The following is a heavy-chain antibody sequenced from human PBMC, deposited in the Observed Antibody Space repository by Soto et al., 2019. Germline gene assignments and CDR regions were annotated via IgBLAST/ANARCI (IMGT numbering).Heavy chain of an antibody. J-gene: IGHJ6*02. CDR3: AKDHGTLRYFDWLSIRLPNYYYYYGMDV. CDR2: ISYDGSNK. D-gene: IGHD3-9*01. Sequence: GGSLRLSCAASGFTFSSYGMHWVRQAPGKGLEWVAVISYDGSNKYYADSVKGRFTISRDNSKNTLYLQMNSLRAEDTAVYYCAKDHGTLRYFDWLSIRLPNYYYYYGMDVWGQGTTVTVSS. V-gene: IGHV3-30*18. CDR1: GFTFSSYG.